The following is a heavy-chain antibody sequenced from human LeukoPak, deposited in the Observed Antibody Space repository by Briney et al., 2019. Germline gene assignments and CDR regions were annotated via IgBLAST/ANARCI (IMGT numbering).Heavy chain of an antibody. J-gene: IGHJ6*02. Sequence: PSETLSLTCTVSRGSIISYYWSWIRQSPGKGLEWIGYVFHTGSTNYNPSLRSRVTMSVDTSRSQFSLEVRSVTAADTGVYFCARGNIAVTGPGVFYYGMDVRGQGTTVTVSS. CDR2: VFHTGST. D-gene: IGHD6-19*01. CDR1: RGSIISYY. V-gene: IGHV4-59*01. CDR3: ARGNIAVTGPGVFYYGMDV.